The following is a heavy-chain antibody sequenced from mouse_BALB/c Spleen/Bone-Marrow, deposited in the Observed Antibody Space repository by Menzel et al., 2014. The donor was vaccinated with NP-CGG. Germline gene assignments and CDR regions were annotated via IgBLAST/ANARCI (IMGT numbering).Heavy chain of an antibody. J-gene: IGHJ4*01. Sequence: QVQLKEAGPGLVAPSQSLSITCTVSGFSLTNYGVHWVRQPPGKGLEWLVVIWSDGITTYNSALKSRLSISKDNSKSQVFLKMNSLQTDDTAMYYCARYGNYAMDYWGQGTSVTVSS. D-gene: IGHD2-1*01. CDR1: GFSLTNYG. CDR3: ARYGNYAMDY. V-gene: IGHV2-6*02. CDR2: IWSDGIT.